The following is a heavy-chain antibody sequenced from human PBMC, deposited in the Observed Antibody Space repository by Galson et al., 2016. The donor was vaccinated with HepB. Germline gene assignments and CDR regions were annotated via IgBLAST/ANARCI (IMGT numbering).Heavy chain of an antibody. CDR2: IDNTEST. CDR1: GDFITPGSYY. CDR3: ARARGQQLFDY. J-gene: IGHJ4*02. V-gene: IGHV4-31*03. D-gene: IGHD6-13*01. Sequence: TLSLTCNVSGDFITPGSYYWSWIRQHPAKGLVWLGYIDNTESTNYNPSLKSRLTISVDTSRNQFSLRLTSVTAADTAVYYCARARGQQLFDYWGQGTLVTVSS.